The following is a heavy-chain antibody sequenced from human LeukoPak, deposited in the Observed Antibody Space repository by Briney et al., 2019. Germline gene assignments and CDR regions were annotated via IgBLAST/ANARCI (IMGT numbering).Heavy chain of an antibody. V-gene: IGHV3-9*01. CDR1: GFTFDDYA. J-gene: IGHJ6*03. D-gene: IGHD2-15*01. Sequence: GRSLRLSCAASGFTFDDYAMHWVRQAPGKGLEWVSGISWNSGSIGYADSVKGRFTISRDNAKNSLYLQMNSLRAEDTAVYYCARVLRYCSGGNCYSGGLGYMDVWGKGTTVTISS. CDR3: ARVLRYCSGGNCYSGGLGYMDV. CDR2: ISWNSGSI.